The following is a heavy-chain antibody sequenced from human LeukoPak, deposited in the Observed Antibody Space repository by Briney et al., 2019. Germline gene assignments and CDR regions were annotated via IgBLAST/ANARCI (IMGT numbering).Heavy chain of an antibody. CDR2: IWYDGSNK. Sequence: HPGGSLRLSCAASGFTFSSYGMHWVRQAPGKGLEWVAVIWYDGSNKYYADSVKGRFTISRDNSKNTLYLQMNSLRAEDTAVYYCARDILRYCSGGSCYSGYWGQGTLVTASS. V-gene: IGHV3-33*01. D-gene: IGHD2-15*01. J-gene: IGHJ4*02. CDR3: ARDILRYCSGGSCYSGY. CDR1: GFTFSSYG.